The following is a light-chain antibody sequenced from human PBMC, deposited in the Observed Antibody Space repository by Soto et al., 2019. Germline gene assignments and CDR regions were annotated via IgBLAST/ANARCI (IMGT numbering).Light chain of an antibody. CDR3: SSFTSAYTFV. CDR2: EVS. J-gene: IGLJ1*01. V-gene: IGLV2-14*01. Sequence: QSALAQPASVSGSPGQSIAISCTGTSSDVGGYNYVSWYQQHPGKDPKLLISEVSIRPSGVSDRFSGSKSGNTASLTISGLQTEDEADYYCSSFTSAYTFVFGSGTKLTVL. CDR1: SSDVGGYNY.